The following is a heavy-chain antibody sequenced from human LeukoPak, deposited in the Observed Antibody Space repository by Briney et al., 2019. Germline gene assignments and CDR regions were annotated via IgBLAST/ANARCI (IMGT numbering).Heavy chain of an antibody. Sequence: ASVKVSCKASGYTFTGYYMHWVRQAPGQGLEWMGWINPNSGGTNYAQKFQDRVTMTRDTSISTAYMELSRLRPDDTAVYYCARNHFTIFRGVDNGGKGTLVTVSS. CDR3: ARNHFTIFRGVDN. CDR2: INPNSGGT. J-gene: IGHJ4*02. D-gene: IGHD3-3*01. V-gene: IGHV1-2*02. CDR1: GYTFTGYY.